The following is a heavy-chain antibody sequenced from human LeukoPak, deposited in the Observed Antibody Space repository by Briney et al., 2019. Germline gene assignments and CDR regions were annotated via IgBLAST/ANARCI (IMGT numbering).Heavy chain of an antibody. J-gene: IGHJ5*02. CDR1: GYTFTSYA. Sequence: ASVKVSCKASGYTFTSYAMHWVRQAPGQRLEWMGWINAGNGNTKYSQKFQGRVTITRDTSASTAYMELCSLRSEDTAVYYCAREGGSYDILTGYASGWFDPWGQGTLVTVSS. D-gene: IGHD3-9*01. CDR2: INAGNGNT. CDR3: AREGGSYDILTGYASGWFDP. V-gene: IGHV1-3*01.